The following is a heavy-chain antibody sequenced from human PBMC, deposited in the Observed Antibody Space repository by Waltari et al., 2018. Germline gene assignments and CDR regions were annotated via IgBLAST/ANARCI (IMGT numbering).Heavy chain of an antibody. CDR1: GFTFNSYA. CDR3: ARNYRVG. J-gene: IGHJ4*02. Sequence: QVHLVESGGGVVQPGRSLTLSCAASGFTFNSYAMHWVRQTPGKGLEWVAAISYDSENIYDADSVKGRFAISRDNSKNIVYLQMNNLKTDDTAVYYCARNYRVGWGQGTLVTVSS. CDR2: ISYDSENI. D-gene: IGHD3-16*02. V-gene: IGHV3-30*09.